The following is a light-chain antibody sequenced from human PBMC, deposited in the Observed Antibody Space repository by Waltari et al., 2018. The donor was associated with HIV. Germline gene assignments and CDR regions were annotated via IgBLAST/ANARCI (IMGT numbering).Light chain of an antibody. CDR1: TGAVTTGHY. CDR3: LLSYSGARV. Sequence: QPVVTQEPSVSVSAGGPVTLTCGSSTGAVTTGHYVHWFQQPPGRAPRTLIYETNKRHSWTPARFSGSLLGSFGGRAALTLSGAQPEDEADYYCLLSYSGARVFGGGTKLTV. V-gene: IGLV7-46*01. J-gene: IGLJ2*01. CDR2: ETN.